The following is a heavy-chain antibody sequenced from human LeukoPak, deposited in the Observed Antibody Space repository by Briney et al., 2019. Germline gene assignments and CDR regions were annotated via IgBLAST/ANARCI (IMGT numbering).Heavy chain of an antibody. V-gene: IGHV4-39*01. J-gene: IGHJ3*02. CDR3: ARRRVWRVRGVMVPMDAFDI. CDR1: GGSISDSSYY. Sequence: PSETLSLTCSVSGGSISDSSYYWGWIRQPPEKGLEWIGTVYYSGSTYYNPSLKSRVTISVDMSKKQFSLKLTSVTAADTAVYYCARRRVWRVRGVMVPMDAFDIWGQGTMVTVS. CDR2: VYYSGST. D-gene: IGHD3-10*01.